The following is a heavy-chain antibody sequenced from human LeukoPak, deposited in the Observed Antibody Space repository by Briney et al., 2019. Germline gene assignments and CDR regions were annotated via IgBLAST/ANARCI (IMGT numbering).Heavy chain of an antibody. V-gene: IGHV3-33*01. J-gene: IGHJ4*02. Sequence: GGSLRLSCAASGFTFSNYGMHWVCQAPGKGLEWVAVIWYDGSNKYYAYSVKGRFTISRDNSKNTLYLQMNILRAEDTAVYYCARAYNWMHYDYWGQGTLVTVSS. D-gene: IGHD1-20*01. CDR3: ARAYNWMHYDY. CDR2: IWYDGSNK. CDR1: GFTFSNYG.